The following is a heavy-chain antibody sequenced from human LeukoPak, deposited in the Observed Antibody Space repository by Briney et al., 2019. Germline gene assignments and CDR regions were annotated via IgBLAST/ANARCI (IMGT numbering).Heavy chain of an antibody. V-gene: IGHV1-2*02. CDR1: GYTFTGYY. CDR3: ARDGDTYGYYYYGLDV. J-gene: IGHJ6*02. Sequence: ASVKVSCKASGYTFTGYYMHWVRQAPGQGLEWMGWINPNSGGTKYAQTFKGRVSMTRDTSISTAYMELSSLRSDDTAVYYCARDGDTYGYYYYGLDVWGQGTTVTVSS. CDR2: INPNSGGT. D-gene: IGHD5-18*01.